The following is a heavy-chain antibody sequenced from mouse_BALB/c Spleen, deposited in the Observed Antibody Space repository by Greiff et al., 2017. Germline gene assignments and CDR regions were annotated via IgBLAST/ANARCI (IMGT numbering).Heavy chain of an antibody. Sequence: VQLQQSGPSLVKPSQTLSLTCSVTGDSITSGYWNWIRKFPGNKLEYMGYISYSGSTYYNPSLKSRISITRDTSKNKYYLQLNSVTTEDTATYYCARYTRSYDGGRFDVWGAGTTVTVSS. V-gene: IGHV3-8*02. D-gene: IGHD1-1*01. CDR3: ARYTRSYDGGRFDV. CDR2: ISYSGST. CDR1: GDSITSGY. J-gene: IGHJ1*01.